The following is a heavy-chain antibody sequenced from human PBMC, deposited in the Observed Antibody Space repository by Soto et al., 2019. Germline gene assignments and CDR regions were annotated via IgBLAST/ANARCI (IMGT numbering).Heavy chain of an antibody. CDR2: IIPIFGTT. CDR1: GDIFSGYS. CDR3: ARDLGSGYDPGDY. Sequence: QVQLVQSGAEVKKPGSSVKVSCKTSGDIFSGYSISWVRQAPGQGLEWMGGIIPIFGTTNYAQRFHGRVTITADKSTSTVYMQLYSLKSEDTAVYYCARDLGSGYDPGDYWGQGTL. J-gene: IGHJ4*02. V-gene: IGHV1-69*14. D-gene: IGHD5-12*01.